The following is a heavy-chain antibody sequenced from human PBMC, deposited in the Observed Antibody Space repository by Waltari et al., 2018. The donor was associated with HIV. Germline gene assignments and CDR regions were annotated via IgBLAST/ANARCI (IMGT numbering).Heavy chain of an antibody. Sequence: EVQLVDSGGGLVKPGGSLRLSCAASGFTFSDYSMNWVRQSPGKGLDGVSSISSSGSFIYYADSVKGRFTISRDNAQNSMYLQMNNLRADDSAMYYCARDSRGTSWSLNWFDPWGQGTLVTVSS. D-gene: IGHD6-13*01. CDR1: GFTFSDYS. J-gene: IGHJ5*02. CDR2: ISSSGSFI. V-gene: IGHV3-21*02. CDR3: ARDSRGTSWSLNWFDP.